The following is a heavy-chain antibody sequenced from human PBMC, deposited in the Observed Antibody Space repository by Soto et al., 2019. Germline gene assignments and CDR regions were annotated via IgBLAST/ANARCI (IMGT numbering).Heavy chain of an antibody. CDR2: INHSGST. CDR3: ALSGYCSGGSCPPYYYYGMDV. J-gene: IGHJ6*02. CDR1: GGSFSGYY. D-gene: IGHD2-15*01. V-gene: IGHV4-34*01. Sequence: LSLTGAVYGGSFSGYYWSWIRQPPGKGLEWIGEINHSGSTNYNPSLKSRVTISVDTSKNQFSLKLSSVTAADTAVYYCALSGYCSGGSCPPYYYYGMDVWGQGTTVTVSS.